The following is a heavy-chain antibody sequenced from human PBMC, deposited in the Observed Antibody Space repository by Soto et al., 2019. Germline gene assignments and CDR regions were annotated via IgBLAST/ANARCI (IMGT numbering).Heavy chain of an antibody. Sequence: QVQLVESGGGVVQPGRSLRLSCAASGFTFSSYGMYWVRQAPGKGLEWVARISYDGSDQFYGDSVKGRFTISRDNSKNILYVQMNSPRSEDTAVYYCAKDNGADYWGQGTVVNVSA. CDR3: AKDNGADY. V-gene: IGHV3-30*18. D-gene: IGHD3-10*01. CDR1: GFTFSSYG. J-gene: IGHJ4*02. CDR2: ISYDGSDQ.